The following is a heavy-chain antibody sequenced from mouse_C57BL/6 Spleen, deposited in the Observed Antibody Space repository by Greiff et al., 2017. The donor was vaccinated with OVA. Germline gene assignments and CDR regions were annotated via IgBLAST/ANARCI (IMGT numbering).Heavy chain of an antibody. CDR1: GFTFSDYG. V-gene: IGHV5-17*01. Sequence: EVQLQESGGGLVKPGGSLKLSCAASGFTFSDYGMHWVRQAPEKGLEWVAYISSGSSTIYYADTVKGRFTISRDNAKNTLFLQMTSLRSEDTAMYYCARDYYGSSYWYFEVWGTGTTVTVSS. CDR2: ISSGSSTI. D-gene: IGHD1-1*01. J-gene: IGHJ1*03. CDR3: ARDYYGSSYWYFEV.